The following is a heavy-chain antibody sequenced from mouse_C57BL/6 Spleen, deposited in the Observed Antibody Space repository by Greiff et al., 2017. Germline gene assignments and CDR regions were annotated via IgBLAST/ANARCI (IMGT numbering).Heavy chain of an antibody. CDR1: GYTFTSYW. CDR3: ARPITTVSYAFDY. CDR2: INPSNGGT. J-gene: IGHJ4*01. Sequence: QVQLQQSGPELVKPGASVKLSCKASGYTFTSYWMHWVKQRHGQGLEWIGHINPSNGGTNYNEKFKSKATLTVDNSSSTAYMQISSLTSEDSAVYYCARPITTVSYAFDYWGQGTSGTVSS. V-gene: IGHV1-53*01. D-gene: IGHD1-1*01.